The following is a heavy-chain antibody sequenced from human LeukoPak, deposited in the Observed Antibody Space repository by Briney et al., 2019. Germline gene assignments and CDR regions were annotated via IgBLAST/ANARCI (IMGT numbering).Heavy chain of an antibody. D-gene: IGHD2-2*01. CDR3: ARVNCSSTSCRSKFLDY. Sequence: ASVKVSCKASVYTFTNYDINWVRQATGQGLEWMGWMNPNSGNTGYAQKFQGRVTMTRNTSISTAYVELSSLRSEDTAVYYCARVNCSSTSCRSKFLDYWGQGTLVTVSS. V-gene: IGHV1-8*01. CDR2: MNPNSGNT. CDR1: VYTFTNYD. J-gene: IGHJ4*02.